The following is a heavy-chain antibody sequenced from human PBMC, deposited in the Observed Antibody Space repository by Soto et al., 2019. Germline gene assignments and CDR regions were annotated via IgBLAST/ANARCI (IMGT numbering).Heavy chain of an antibody. D-gene: IGHD2-15*01. Sequence: PSETLSLTCAVYGGSFSGYYWSWIRQPPGKGLEWTGEINHSGSTNYNPSLKSRVTISVDTSKNQFSLKLSSVTAADTAVYYCARGLVVVVVAATDWFDPWGQGTLVTV. J-gene: IGHJ5*02. CDR3: ARGLVVVVVAATDWFDP. CDR2: INHSGST. CDR1: GGSFSGYY. V-gene: IGHV4-34*01.